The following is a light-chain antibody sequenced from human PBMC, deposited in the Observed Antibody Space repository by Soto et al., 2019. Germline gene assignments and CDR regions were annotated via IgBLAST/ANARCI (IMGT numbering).Light chain of an antibody. CDR2: TAS. J-gene: IGKJ4*01. CDR1: QDINIA. Sequence: DIQMTQSPSSVSASVGDRVTITCRASQDINIALAWFQQKPGEAPSLLIYTASSLHSGVPSRFSGSGSGTDFTLTISSLQPEDFATYYCQQGNSFPLPFGGGTKVEIK. CDR3: QQGNSFPLP. V-gene: IGKV1-12*01.